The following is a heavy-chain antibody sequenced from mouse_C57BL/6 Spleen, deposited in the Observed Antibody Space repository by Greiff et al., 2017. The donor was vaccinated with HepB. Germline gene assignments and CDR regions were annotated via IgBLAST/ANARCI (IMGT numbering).Heavy chain of an antibody. J-gene: IGHJ4*01. V-gene: IGHV1-50*01. CDR3: ARRTVVAVYYYAMDY. CDR1: GYTFTSYW. D-gene: IGHD1-1*01. CDR2: IDPSDSYT. Sequence: VQLQQPGAELVKPGASVKLSCKASGYTFTSYWMQWVKQRPGQGLEWIGEIDPSDSYTNYNQKFKGKATLTVDTSSSTAYMQLSSLTSEDSAVYYCARRTVVAVYYYAMDYWGQGTSVTVSS.